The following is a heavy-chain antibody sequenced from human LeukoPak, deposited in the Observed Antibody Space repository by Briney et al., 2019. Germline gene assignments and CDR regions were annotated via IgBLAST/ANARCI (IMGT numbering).Heavy chain of an antibody. Sequence: GSLRLSCAASGFTFSSYWMSWVRQPPGKGLEWIGSIFYSGTTFYNPSLESRVTISVDTSKNQFSLKLSSVTAADTAMYYCASHSSYVSPFRSWGRGPLVTVSP. D-gene: IGHD3-10*02. CDR3: ASHSSYVSPFRS. CDR2: IFYSGTT. V-gene: IGHV4-39*01. J-gene: IGHJ5*02. CDR1: GFTFSSYW.